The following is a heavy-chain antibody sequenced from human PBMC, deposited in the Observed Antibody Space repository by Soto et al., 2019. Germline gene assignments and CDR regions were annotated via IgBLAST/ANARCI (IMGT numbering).Heavy chain of an antibody. CDR1: GYTFTSYG. D-gene: IGHD2-2*01. CDR2: ISAYNGNT. CDR3: ARLGCSSTSCVNYYYYYGMDV. J-gene: IGHJ6*02. Sequence: ASVKVSCKASGYTFTSYGISWVRQAPGQGLEWMGWISAYNGNTNYAQKLQGRVTMTTDTSTSTAYMELRSLRSDDTAVYYCARLGCSSTSCVNYYYYYGMDVWGQGTTVTVSS. V-gene: IGHV1-18*01.